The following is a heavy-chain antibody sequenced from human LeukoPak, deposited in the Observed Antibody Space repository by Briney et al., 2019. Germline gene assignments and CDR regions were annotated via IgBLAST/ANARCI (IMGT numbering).Heavy chain of an antibody. V-gene: IGHV3-33*01. D-gene: IGHD1-26*01. J-gene: IGHJ6*02. CDR2: IWYDGSNK. CDR1: GFTFSSYG. Sequence: GGSLRLSCAASGFTFSSYGMHWVRQAPGKGLEWVAVIWYDGSNKYYADSVKGRFTISRDNSKNTLYLQMNSLRAEDTAVYYCAREVGPIVGATLAYQYYYYGMDVWGQGTTVTVSS. CDR3: AREVGPIVGATLAYQYYYYGMDV.